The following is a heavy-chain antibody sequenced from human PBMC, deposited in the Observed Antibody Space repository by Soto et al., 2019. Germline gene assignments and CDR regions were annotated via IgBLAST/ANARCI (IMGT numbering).Heavy chain of an antibody. D-gene: IGHD6-13*01. CDR2: ISAYNGNT. Sequence: QVQLVQSGAEVKKPGASVKVSCKASGYTFTSYGISWVRQAPGQGLEWMGWISAYNGNTNYAQKFQGRVTMTTDTSTSTADMELRSLRSDDTAVYYCARDLSSIAAAGTEGDYWGQGTLVTVSS. CDR1: GYTFTSYG. V-gene: IGHV1-18*01. CDR3: ARDLSSIAAAGTEGDY. J-gene: IGHJ4*02.